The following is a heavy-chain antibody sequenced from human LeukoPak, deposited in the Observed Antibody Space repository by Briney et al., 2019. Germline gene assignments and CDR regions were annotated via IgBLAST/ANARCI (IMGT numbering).Heavy chain of an antibody. V-gene: IGHV4-61*02. CDR1: GGSISSGSYY. Sequence: SETLSLTCTVSGGSISSGSYYWIWLRQPAGKGLEWVVRIYTSGSTNYNPSLNRLVTISVDTSKKQFSLKLNSVTAANPAVYYCARLAVSSWYHEVLLGRDYWGQGNLVTVSS. CDR3: ARLAVSSWYHEVLLGRDY. CDR2: IYTSGST. J-gene: IGHJ4*02. D-gene: IGHD6-13*01.